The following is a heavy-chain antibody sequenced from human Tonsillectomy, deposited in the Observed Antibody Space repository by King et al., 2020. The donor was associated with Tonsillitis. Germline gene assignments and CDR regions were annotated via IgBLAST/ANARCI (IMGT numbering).Heavy chain of an antibody. CDR2: IYTSGST. V-gene: IGHV4-4*07. D-gene: IGHD1-26*01. J-gene: IGHJ4*02. Sequence: QLQESGPGLVKPSETLSLTCTVSGCSINSYYWNWIRQSAGKGLDGIGRIYTSGSTNFNPSLKSRVTMSVDTSKNQFSLKLSSVTAADTAVYYCARDVVPIVGTTVFDYWGQGTLVTVSS. CDR3: ARDVVPIVGTTVFDY. CDR1: GCSINSYY.